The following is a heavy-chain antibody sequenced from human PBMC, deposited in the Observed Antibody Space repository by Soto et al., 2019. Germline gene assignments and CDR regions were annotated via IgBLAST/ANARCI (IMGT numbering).Heavy chain of an antibody. CDR1: GFTFSSYA. D-gene: IGHD3-22*01. Sequence: EVQLLESGGGLVQPGGSLRLSCAASGFTFSSYAMSWVRQAPGKGLEWVSAISGSGGSTYYADSVKGRFTISRDNSKNTLYLQMNSLRAEDTAVYYCANGPMYYDSSGYFDYWGQGTLVTVSS. J-gene: IGHJ4*02. V-gene: IGHV3-23*01. CDR2: ISGSGGST. CDR3: ANGPMYYDSSGYFDY.